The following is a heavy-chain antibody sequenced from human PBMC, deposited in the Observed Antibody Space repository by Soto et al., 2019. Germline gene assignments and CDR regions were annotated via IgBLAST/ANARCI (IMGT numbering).Heavy chain of an antibody. J-gene: IGHJ4*02. V-gene: IGHV4-59*01. CDR3: ARLQLVQKVIDY. D-gene: IGHD1-1*01. Sequence: SETLSLTCTVSGDSISTYYWSWIRQPPGRGLQWIGYIFYSGGTAYNPSLKSRVTISLDMSKKQISLKLSSVTTADTATYFCARLQLVQKVIDYWGQGTLVTVPQ. CDR2: IFYSGGT. CDR1: GDSISTYY.